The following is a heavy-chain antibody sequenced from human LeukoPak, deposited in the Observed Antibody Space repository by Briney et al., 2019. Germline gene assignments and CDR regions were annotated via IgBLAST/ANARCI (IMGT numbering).Heavy chain of an antibody. J-gene: IGHJ4*02. V-gene: IGHV3-53*01. CDR1: GFTVSSDL. CDR2: MNGGGDT. D-gene: IGHD3-10*01. Sequence: GGSLRLSCVVSGFTVSSDLMNWVRQAPGKGLEWVSAMNGGGDTYYADSVRGRFIISRDRSRNTLYLQMNGLGVDDTAVYYCARGGSMVRGVLWGQGTLVTVSS. CDR3: ARGGSMVRGVL.